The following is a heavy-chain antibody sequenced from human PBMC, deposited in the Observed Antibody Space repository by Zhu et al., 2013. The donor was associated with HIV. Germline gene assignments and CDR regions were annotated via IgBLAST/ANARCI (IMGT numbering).Heavy chain of an antibody. V-gene: IGHV4-59*12. J-gene: IGHJ6*02. CDR1: GGSISSYY. D-gene: IGHD3-10*01. CDR2: IYYSGST. Sequence: VQLQESGPGLVKPSETLSLTCTVSGGSISSYYWSWIRQPPGKGLEWIGYIYYSGSTNYNPSLKSRVTISVDTSKNQFSLKLSSVTAADTAVYYCARARSSGFSDYYYYGMDVWGQGTTVTVSS. CDR3: ARARSSGFSDYYYYGMDV.